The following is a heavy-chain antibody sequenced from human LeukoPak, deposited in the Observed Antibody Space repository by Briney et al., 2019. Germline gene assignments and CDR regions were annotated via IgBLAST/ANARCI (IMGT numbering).Heavy chain of an antibody. CDR3: ARDSGVDY. J-gene: IGHJ4*02. V-gene: IGHV1-46*01. CDR1: GYTFTNYY. CDR2: INPNSDYT. Sequence: ASVKVSCKASGYTFTNYYIHWVRQAPGQGLEWVGIINPNSDYTKYAQKFQGRVTMTRDTSTSTVYMELSSLRSEDTALYYCARDSGVDYWGQGTLVTVSS.